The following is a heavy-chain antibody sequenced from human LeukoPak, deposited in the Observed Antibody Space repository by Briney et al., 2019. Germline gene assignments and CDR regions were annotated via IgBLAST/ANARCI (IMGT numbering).Heavy chain of an antibody. V-gene: IGHV4-39*01. CDR2: IYYSGST. D-gene: IGHD1-26*01. CDR3: ARHLGGYYYYGMDV. CDR1: GGSISSSSYY. J-gene: IGHJ6*02. Sequence: PSETLSLTCTVSGGSISSSSYYWGWIRQTPGKGLEWIGSIYYSGSTYYNPSLKSRVTISVDTSKNQFSLKLSSVTAADTAVYYCARHLGGYYYYGMDVWGQGTTVTVSS.